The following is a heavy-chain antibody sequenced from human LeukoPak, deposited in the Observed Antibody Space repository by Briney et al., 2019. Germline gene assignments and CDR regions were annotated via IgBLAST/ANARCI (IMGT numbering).Heavy chain of an antibody. CDR3: ARDKSIAAAGISLHAFDI. J-gene: IGHJ3*02. Sequence: ASVKVSCKASGYTFTGYYMHWVRQAPGQGLEWMGWINPNSGGTNYAQKLQGRVTMTRDTSISTAYMELSRLRSDDTAVYYCARDKSIAAAGISLHAFDIWGQGTMVTVSS. CDR2: INPNSGGT. D-gene: IGHD6-13*01. CDR1: GYTFTGYY. V-gene: IGHV1-2*02.